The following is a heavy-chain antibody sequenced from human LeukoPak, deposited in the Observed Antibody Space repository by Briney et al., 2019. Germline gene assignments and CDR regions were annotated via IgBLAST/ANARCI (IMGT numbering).Heavy chain of an antibody. D-gene: IGHD6-13*01. CDR2: INHSGST. J-gene: IGHJ5*02. Sequence: PSETLSLTCAVYVGSFSDYYGSWIRQPPGEALEWLGEINHSGSTNYNPSLKSRVTISVDTSKNQFSLKLNSVTAADTAVYYCARFTSSWPNWFDPWGQGTLVTVSS. CDR1: VGSFSDYY. V-gene: IGHV4-34*01. CDR3: ARFTSSWPNWFDP.